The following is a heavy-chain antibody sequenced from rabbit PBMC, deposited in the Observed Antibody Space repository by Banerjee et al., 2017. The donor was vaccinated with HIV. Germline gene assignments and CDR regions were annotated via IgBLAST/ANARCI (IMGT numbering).Heavy chain of an antibody. CDR2: IYADSSGST. J-gene: IGHJ4*01. CDR3: ARDLDDVIGWNFGW. CDR1: GFDLSSYYY. V-gene: IGHV1S45*01. D-gene: IGHD1-1*01. Sequence: QEQLVEYGGDLVKPEGSLTLTCKASGFDLSSYYYMCWVRQAPGKGLECIACIYADSSGSTYYASWAKGRFTFSKTSSTTVTLQMTSLTAADTATYFCARDLDDVIGWNFGWWGPGTLVTVS.